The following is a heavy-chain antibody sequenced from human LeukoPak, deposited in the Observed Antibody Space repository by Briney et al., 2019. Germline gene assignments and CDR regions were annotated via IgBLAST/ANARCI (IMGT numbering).Heavy chain of an antibody. CDR2: INPSGGST. V-gene: IGHV1-46*01. D-gene: IGHD6-6*01. J-gene: IGHJ3*02. CDR1: GYTFTSYY. Sequence: ASVKVSCKASGYTFTSYYMHWVRQAPGQGLEWIGIINPSGGSTGYAQKFQGRVTMTRDTSTSTVYMELSSLRSEDTAVYYCARPYSYSSSSGSPFDAFDIWGQGTMVTVSS. CDR3: ARPYSYSSSSGSPFDAFDI.